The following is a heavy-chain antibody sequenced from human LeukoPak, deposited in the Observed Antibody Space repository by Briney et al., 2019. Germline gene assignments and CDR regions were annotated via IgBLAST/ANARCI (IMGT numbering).Heavy chain of an antibody. CDR3: AKTGPPCSSTSCYTCYYYMDV. V-gene: IGHV3-23*01. J-gene: IGHJ6*03. D-gene: IGHD2-2*02. Sequence: GGSLRLSCAASGFTFSSYAMSWVRQAPGKGLEWVSAISGSGGSTYYADSVKGRFTISRDNSKNTLYLQMNSLRAEDTAVYYCAKTGPPCSSTSCYTCYYYMDVWGKGPTVTVSS. CDR2: ISGSGGST. CDR1: GFTFSSYA.